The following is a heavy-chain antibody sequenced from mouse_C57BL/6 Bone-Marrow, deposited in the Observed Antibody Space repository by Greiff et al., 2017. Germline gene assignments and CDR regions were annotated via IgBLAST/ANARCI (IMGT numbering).Heavy chain of an antibody. CDR3: ARRPPPSTTVVAKAY. CDR1: GFTFSDYG. D-gene: IGHD1-1*01. CDR2: ISSGRSTI. J-gene: IGHJ3*01. V-gene: IGHV5-17*01. Sequence: EVQLVESGGGLVKPGGSLKLSCAASGFTFSDYGMHWVRQAPEKGLEWVAYISSGRSTIYYADTVKGRFTISRDNAKNTLFLQMTSLWSEDTAVYYCARRPPPSTTVVAKAYWGQGTLVTVSA.